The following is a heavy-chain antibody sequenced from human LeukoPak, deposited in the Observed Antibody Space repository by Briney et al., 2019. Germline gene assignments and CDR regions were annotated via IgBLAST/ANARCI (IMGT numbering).Heavy chain of an antibody. Sequence: SETLSLTCTVSGDSISSYYWGWIRQPPGKGLEWIGYIYYSGGTDYNPSLKSRVTISVDTSKNQFSLKLRSVTAADTAVYYCARHVTISGPYDASDIWGHGTMVTVSP. CDR2: IYYSGGT. J-gene: IGHJ3*02. V-gene: IGHV4-59*08. CDR3: ARHVTISGPYDASDI. CDR1: GDSISSYY. D-gene: IGHD5-24*01.